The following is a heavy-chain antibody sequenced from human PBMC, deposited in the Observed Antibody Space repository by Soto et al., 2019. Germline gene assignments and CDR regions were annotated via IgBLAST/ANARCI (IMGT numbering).Heavy chain of an antibody. CDR2: IRGGGGGT. D-gene: IGHD6-6*01. V-gene: IGHV3-23*01. Sequence: EVQLLESGGGLVQPGGSLRLSCAASGFSFSRYAMSWVRQAPGKGLEWVLVIRGGGGGTNYADSVKGRFTISRDNSKDTLYLQMNSLRAEDTAVYYCAKSGSTSVDYYFYMDVWGQGATVTVSS. J-gene: IGHJ6*03. CDR1: GFSFSRYA. CDR3: AKSGSTSVDYYFYMDV.